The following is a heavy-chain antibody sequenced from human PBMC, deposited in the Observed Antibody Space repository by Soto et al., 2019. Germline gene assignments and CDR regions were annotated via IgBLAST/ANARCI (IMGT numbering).Heavy chain of an antibody. V-gene: IGHV3-9*01. Sequence: GGSLRLSCAASGFTFEDYAMHWVRQVPGKGLVWVSGISYNSGGMVYADSVKGRFTISRDNAKNSLFLQINSLRTEDTALYYCAKDMGVIGYCIRSTCYSAFESWGQGTLVAVSS. J-gene: IGHJ4*02. CDR3: AKDMGVIGYCIRSTCYSAFES. D-gene: IGHD2-2*01. CDR2: ISYNSGGM. CDR1: GFTFEDYA.